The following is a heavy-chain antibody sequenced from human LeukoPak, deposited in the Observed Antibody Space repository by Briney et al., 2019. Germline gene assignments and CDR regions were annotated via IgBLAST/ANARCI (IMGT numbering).Heavy chain of an antibody. V-gene: IGHV4-34*01. J-gene: IGHJ4*02. CDR2: INHSGSI. D-gene: IGHD2-21*01. CDR3: ARGGIPDY. CDR1: GGAFSGYY. Sequence: SETLSLTCAVSGGAFSGYYWSWIRQPPGKGLEWIGEINHSGSINYNPSLKSRVTISVDTSRNQFSLKLSSVTAADTAVYYCARGGIPDYWGQGILVTVSS.